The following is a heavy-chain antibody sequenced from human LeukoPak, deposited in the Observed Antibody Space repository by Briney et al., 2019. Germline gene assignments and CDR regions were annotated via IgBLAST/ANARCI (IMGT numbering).Heavy chain of an antibody. Sequence: SETLSLTCTVSGGSLSSFYWSWVRQPAGKGPEWIGRVDTSGDTLYNPSLKSRATMSLDTSKNQFSLKLNSVTVADTAVYYCARGGIVGATTDDAFDIWGQGTMVTVSS. J-gene: IGHJ3*02. CDR1: GGSLSSFY. CDR2: VDTSGDT. V-gene: IGHV4-4*07. CDR3: ARGGIVGATTDDAFDI. D-gene: IGHD1-26*01.